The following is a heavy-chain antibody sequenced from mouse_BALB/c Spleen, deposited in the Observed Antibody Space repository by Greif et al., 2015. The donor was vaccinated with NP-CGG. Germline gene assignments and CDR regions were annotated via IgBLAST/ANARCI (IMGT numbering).Heavy chain of an antibody. CDR1: GFTFSSYG. D-gene: IGHD1-1*01. Sequence: EVQLVESGGGLVQPGGSLKLSCAASGFTFSSYGMSWVRQTPDKRLELVATINSNGGSTYYPDSVKGRFTISRDNAKNTLYLQMSSLKSEDRAMYYCARDEGHYYGSSRAYWGQGTLVTVSA. V-gene: IGHV5-6-3*01. J-gene: IGHJ3*01. CDR3: ARDEGHYYGSSRAY. CDR2: INSNGGST.